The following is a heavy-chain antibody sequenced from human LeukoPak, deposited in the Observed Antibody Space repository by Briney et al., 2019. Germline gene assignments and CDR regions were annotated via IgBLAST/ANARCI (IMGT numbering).Heavy chain of an antibody. CDR3: ARALKGWYGVDY. CDR1: GYTSTGYY. Sequence: ASVKVSCKASGYTSTGYYMHWLRQAPGQGLDWMGWINPNSGGTNYAQKFQGWVTMTRDTSISTAYMELSRLRSDDTAVYYCARALKGWYGVDYWGQGTLVTVSS. D-gene: IGHD6-19*01. V-gene: IGHV1-2*04. J-gene: IGHJ4*02. CDR2: INPNSGGT.